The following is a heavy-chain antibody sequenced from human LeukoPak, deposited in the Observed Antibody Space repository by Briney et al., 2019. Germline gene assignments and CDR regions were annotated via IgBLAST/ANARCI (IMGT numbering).Heavy chain of an antibody. CDR1: GYTFTGYY. J-gene: IGHJ4*02. Sequence: GASVKVSCKASGYTFTGYYMHWVRQAPGQGLEWMGWINPNSGGTNYAQKFQGRVTMTRDTSISTAYMELSRLRSDDTAVYYCARGFDYYGSGSYSSVPRPENRRFDYWGQGTLVTVSS. D-gene: IGHD3-10*01. CDR2: INPNSGGT. CDR3: ARGFDYYGSGSYSSVPRPENRRFDY. V-gene: IGHV1-2*02.